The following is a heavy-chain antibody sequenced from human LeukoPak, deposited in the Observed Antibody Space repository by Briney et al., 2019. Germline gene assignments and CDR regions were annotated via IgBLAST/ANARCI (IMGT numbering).Heavy chain of an antibody. Sequence: SETLSLTCTVSGGSISSGGYYWSWIRQPPGKGLEWIGYIYHSGSTYYNPSLKSRVTISVDRSKNQFSLKLSSVTAADTAVYYCARAAAYGDSSGYYYGPVFDYWGQGTLVTVSS. D-gene: IGHD3-22*01. J-gene: IGHJ4*02. CDR1: GGSISSGGYY. CDR2: IYHSGST. V-gene: IGHV4-30-2*01. CDR3: ARAAAYGDSSGYYYGPVFDY.